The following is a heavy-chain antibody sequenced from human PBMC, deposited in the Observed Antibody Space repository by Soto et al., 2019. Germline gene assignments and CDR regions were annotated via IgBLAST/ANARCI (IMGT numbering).Heavy chain of an antibody. D-gene: IGHD5-18*01. V-gene: IGHV3-30-3*01. Sequence: QVQLVESGGDVVQPGRSQRLSCAASGFTFSSYAMHWVRQAPGKGLEWVAVISYDGSNKYYADSVKGRFTITRDNSKNTLYQQMNSLRAEDTAVYYCARELKAKEQLWSNNYYYYGMDVWGQGTTVTVSS. J-gene: IGHJ6*02. CDR2: ISYDGSNK. CDR3: ARELKAKEQLWSNNYYYYGMDV. CDR1: GFTFSSYA.